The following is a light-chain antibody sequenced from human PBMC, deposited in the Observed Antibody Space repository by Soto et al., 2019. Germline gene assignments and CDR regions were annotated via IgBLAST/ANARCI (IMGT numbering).Light chain of an antibody. CDR2: TAS. J-gene: IGKJ5*01. V-gene: IGKV1-9*01. CDR1: QGISSY. CDR3: QHRHSYPIT. Sequence: DIQLTQSPSFVSASVGDRVTITCRASQGISSYLAWYQQKPGKAPKLLIHTASTLQSGVPSRFRGSGSGTEFTLTISSLQPEDFATYYCQHRHSYPITFGQGTRLEIK.